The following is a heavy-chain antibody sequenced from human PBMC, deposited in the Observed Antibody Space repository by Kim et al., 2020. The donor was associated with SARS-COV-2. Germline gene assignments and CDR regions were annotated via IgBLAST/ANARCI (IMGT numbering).Heavy chain of an antibody. V-gene: IGHV4-34*01. CDR1: GGSFSGYY. Sequence: SETLSLTCAVYGGSFSGYYWSWIRQPPGKGLEWIGEINHSGSTNYNPSLKSRVTISVDTSKNQFSLKLSSVTAADTAVYYCASTRGLWFGELLYKPFQVVSDHFDYWGQGTLVTVSS. D-gene: IGHD3-10*01. CDR3: ASTRGLWFGELLYKPFQVVSDHFDY. J-gene: IGHJ4*02. CDR2: INHSGST.